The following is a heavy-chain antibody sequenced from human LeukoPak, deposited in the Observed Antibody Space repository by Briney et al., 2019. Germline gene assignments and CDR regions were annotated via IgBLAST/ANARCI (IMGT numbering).Heavy chain of an antibody. CDR3: ARVHYYDSSGCWFDP. CDR1: GFTFSSYW. D-gene: IGHD3-22*01. J-gene: IGHJ5*02. Sequence: GGSLRLSCAASGFTFSSYWMHWVRHAPGKGLVWVSRINSDGSSTSYADSVKGRFTISRDNAKNTLYLQMNSLRAEDTAVYYCARVHYYDSSGCWFDPWGQGTLVTVSS. CDR2: INSDGSST. V-gene: IGHV3-74*01.